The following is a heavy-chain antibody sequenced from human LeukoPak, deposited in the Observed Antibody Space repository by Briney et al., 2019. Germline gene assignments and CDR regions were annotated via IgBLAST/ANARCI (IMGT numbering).Heavy chain of an antibody. J-gene: IGHJ3*01. D-gene: IGHD3-22*01. CDR3: ALCINMRVAPGAFDF. V-gene: IGHV1-18*01. Sequence: GASVKVSCKASGYTFTSYGISWVRQAPGQGLEWMGWISAYNGNTNHAQKLQGRVTMTTDTSTSTAYMELRSLRSDDTAVYYCALCINMRVAPGAFDFWGQGKMVPVSS. CDR2: ISAYNGNT. CDR1: GYTFTSYG.